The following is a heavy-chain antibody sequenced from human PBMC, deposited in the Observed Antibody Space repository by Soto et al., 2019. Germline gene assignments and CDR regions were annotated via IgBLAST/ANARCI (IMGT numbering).Heavy chain of an antibody. J-gene: IGHJ6*02. D-gene: IGHD3-10*01. CDR2: IIPILGIA. CDR1: GGTFSSYT. Sequence: QVQLVQSGAEVKKPGSSVKVSCKASGGTFSSYTISWVRQAPGQGLEWMGRIIPILGIANYAQKFQGRVTITADKSTSTAYMELSSLRSEDTAVYYCARARRYYYGSVSSGPQGVYYYYGMDVWGQGTTVTVSS. CDR3: ARARRYYYGSVSSGPQGVYYYYGMDV. V-gene: IGHV1-69*02.